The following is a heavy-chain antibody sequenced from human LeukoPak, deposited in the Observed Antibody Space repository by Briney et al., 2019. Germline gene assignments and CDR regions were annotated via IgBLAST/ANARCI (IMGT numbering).Heavy chain of an antibody. J-gene: IGHJ4*02. CDR3: ARGPGLRFLEWLLHRYFDY. CDR1: GGSISSSNW. V-gene: IGHV4-4*02. D-gene: IGHD3-3*01. Sequence: SGTLSLTCAVSGGSISSSNWWSWVRQPPGKGLEWIGEIYHSGSTNYNPSLKSRVTISVDKSKNQFSLKLSSVTAADTAVYYCARGPGLRFLEWLLHRYFDYWGQGTLVTVSS. CDR2: IYHSGST.